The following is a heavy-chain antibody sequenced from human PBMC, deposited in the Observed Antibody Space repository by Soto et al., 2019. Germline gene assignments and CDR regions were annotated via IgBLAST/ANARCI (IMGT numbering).Heavy chain of an antibody. V-gene: IGHV3-33*01. Sequence: QVQLVESGGGVVQPGKSVRLSCTASGFIFSTYAMHWVRQAPGKGLEWVALIWYDGTNKYYRDSVEGRFTISRDNSKNTLYLQMNNLRGEDTAVYYCARPGNTSSYDFYGMDVWGPGTSVTVSS. CDR3: ARPGNTSSYDFYGMDV. CDR2: IWYDGTNK. J-gene: IGHJ6*02. D-gene: IGHD3-16*01. CDR1: GFIFSTYA.